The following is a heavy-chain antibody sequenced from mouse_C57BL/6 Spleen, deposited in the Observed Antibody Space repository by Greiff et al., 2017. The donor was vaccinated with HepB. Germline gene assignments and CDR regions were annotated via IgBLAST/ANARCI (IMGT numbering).Heavy chain of an antibody. D-gene: IGHD2-4*01. CDR2: IYPGSGST. CDR1: GYTFTSYW. J-gene: IGHJ4*01. CDR3: ARLPLYYDYPLYAMDY. V-gene: IGHV1-55*01. Sequence: VQLQQPGAELVKPGASVKMSCKASGYTFTSYWITWVKQRPGQGLEWIGDIYPGSGSTNYNEKFKSKATLTVDTSSSTAYMQLSSLTSEDSAVYYSARLPLYYDYPLYAMDYWGQGTSVTVSS.